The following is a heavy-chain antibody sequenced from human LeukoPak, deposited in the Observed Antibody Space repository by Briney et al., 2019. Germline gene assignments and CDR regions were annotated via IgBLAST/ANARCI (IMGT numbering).Heavy chain of an antibody. J-gene: IGHJ6*03. D-gene: IGHD6-19*01. CDR3: ARGSGYSSGWYSYYYYYYMDV. Sequence: PSETLSLTCAVYGGSFSGYYWSWIRQPPGKGLEWIGEINHSGSTNYNPSLKSRVTISVDTSKNQFSLKLSSVTAADTAVYYCARGSGYSSGWYSYYYYYYMDVWGKGTTVTISS. CDR2: INHSGST. V-gene: IGHV4-34*01. CDR1: GGSFSGYY.